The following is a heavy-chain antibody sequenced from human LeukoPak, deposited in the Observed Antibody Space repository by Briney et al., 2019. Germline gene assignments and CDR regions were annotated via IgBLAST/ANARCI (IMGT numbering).Heavy chain of an antibody. D-gene: IGHD3-10*01. V-gene: IGHV4-4*07. Sequence: SETLSLTCTVSGGSFSTYYWSWIRQPAGKGLEWIGRIYTSGNTHYNPSLKSRVTMSVDTSTNQFSLNLSSVTAADTAVYYCARFITIPGVAFDIWGQGTMVTVSS. CDR1: GGSFSTYY. CDR3: ARFITIPGVAFDI. CDR2: IYTSGNT. J-gene: IGHJ3*02.